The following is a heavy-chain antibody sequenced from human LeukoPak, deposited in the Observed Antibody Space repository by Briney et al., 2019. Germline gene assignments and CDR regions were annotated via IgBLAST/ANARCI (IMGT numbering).Heavy chain of an antibody. CDR2: ISSSSTI. CDR1: GFTFSSYS. CDR3: ARRAAAGDYDY. Sequence: GGSLRLSCAASGFTFSSYSMNWVRQAPGKGLEWVSYISSSSTIYYADSVKGRFTISRDNAKNSLYLQMNSLRAEDTAVYYCARRAAAGDYDYWGQGTLVTVSS. J-gene: IGHJ4*02. V-gene: IGHV3-48*01. D-gene: IGHD4-17*01.